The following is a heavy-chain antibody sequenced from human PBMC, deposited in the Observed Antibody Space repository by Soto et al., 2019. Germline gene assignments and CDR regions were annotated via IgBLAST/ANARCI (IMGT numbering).Heavy chain of an antibody. CDR2: VTNSGSST. V-gene: IGHV3-23*01. Sequence: GSLRLSCTASGFTFSNYAMNWVRQAPAKGLEWVSSVTNSGSSTYYADSVKGRFTISRDNSKNTLYLQMNTLRAEDAAVYYCAKGWSDYFDSWGHGTLVTVSS. CDR3: AKGWSDYFDS. CDR1: GFTFSNYA. J-gene: IGHJ4*01.